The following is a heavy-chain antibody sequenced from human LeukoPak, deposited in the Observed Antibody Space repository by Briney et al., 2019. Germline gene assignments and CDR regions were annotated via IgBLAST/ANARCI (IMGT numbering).Heavy chain of an antibody. CDR1: GGSISSYY. J-gene: IGHJ4*02. D-gene: IGHD2-15*01. CDR3: VIGVGWQPDY. CDR2: IYKIGTT. Sequence: PSETLSLTCTVSGGSISSYYLNWVRQPPGKGLEWIGHIYKIGTTNYNPSLKSRLTISADTSKNQFSLKLRSVTAADTAVYYCVIGVGWQPDYWGQGALVTVSS. V-gene: IGHV4-59*01.